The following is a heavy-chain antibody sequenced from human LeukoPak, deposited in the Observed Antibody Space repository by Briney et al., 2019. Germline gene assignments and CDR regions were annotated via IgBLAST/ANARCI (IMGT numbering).Heavy chain of an antibody. CDR3: ARWSDCGGDCHILDY. CDR1: GGSISSSSYY. V-gene: IGHV4-39*07. D-gene: IGHD2-21*02. J-gene: IGHJ4*02. Sequence: KPSETLSLTCTVSGGSISSSSYYWGWIRQPPGKGLEWIGNIYYSGSTYYNSSLKSRVTISIDTSKNQFSLKLSSVTAADTAVYYCARWSDCGGDCHILDYWGQGILVTVSS. CDR2: IYYSGST.